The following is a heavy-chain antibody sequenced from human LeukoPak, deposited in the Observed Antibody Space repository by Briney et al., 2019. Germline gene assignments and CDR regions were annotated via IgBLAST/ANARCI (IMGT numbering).Heavy chain of an antibody. CDR1: GYTFTSYG. D-gene: IGHD3-9*01. CDR2: ISAYNGNT. CDR3: ARDSFYILSPGDFQH. V-gene: IGHV1-18*01. Sequence: ASVKVSCKASGYTFTSYGISWVRQAPGQGLEWMGWISAYNGNTNYAQKLQGRVTMTTDTSTSTAYMELRSLRSDDTAVYYCARDSFYILSPGDFQHWGQGTLVTVSS. J-gene: IGHJ1*01.